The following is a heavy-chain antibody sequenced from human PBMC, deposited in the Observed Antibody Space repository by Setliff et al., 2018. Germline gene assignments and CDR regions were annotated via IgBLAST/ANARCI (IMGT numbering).Heavy chain of an antibody. CDR3: ARGWGVITIFGMDYYMTS. V-gene: IGHV1-69*06. CDR1: GGTFSSYA. Sequence: SVKVSCKASGGTFSSYAISWVRQAPGQGLEWMGKIIPIFGTANYAQKFQGRVTIIADKSTSTAYMELSSLRSEDTAVYYCARGWGVITIFGMDYYMTSGAKGPRSPSP. J-gene: IGHJ6*03. CDR2: IIPIFGTA. D-gene: IGHD3-3*01.